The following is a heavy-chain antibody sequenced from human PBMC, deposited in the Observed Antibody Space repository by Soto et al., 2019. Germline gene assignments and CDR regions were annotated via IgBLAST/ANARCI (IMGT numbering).Heavy chain of an antibody. V-gene: IGHV4-59*01. D-gene: IGHD5-12*01. J-gene: IGHJ4*02. CDR1: GVSISSYF. CDR3: ARDRRDGYKRYFEF. Sequence: KPSETLSLTCPVSGVSISSYFWSWIRQAPGRGLEWIGYTYHRGSTNYSPSLKSRVAISLDTSENQFSLKVNSVTAADTAVYYCARDRRDGYKRYFEFWGQGNQVTVSS. CDR2: TYHRGST.